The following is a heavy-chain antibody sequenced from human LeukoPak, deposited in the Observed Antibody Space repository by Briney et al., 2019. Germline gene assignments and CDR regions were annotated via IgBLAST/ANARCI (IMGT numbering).Heavy chain of an antibody. D-gene: IGHD5-18*01. Sequence: SETLSLTCAVSGGSISSGGYSWSWIRQPPGKGLEWIGYIYHSGSTYYNPSLKSRVTISVDRSKNQFSLKLSSVTAADTAVYYCARWDTTRFGYWGQGTLVTVSS. CDR2: IYHSGST. CDR3: ARWDTTRFGY. CDR1: GGSISSGGYS. V-gene: IGHV4-30-2*01. J-gene: IGHJ4*02.